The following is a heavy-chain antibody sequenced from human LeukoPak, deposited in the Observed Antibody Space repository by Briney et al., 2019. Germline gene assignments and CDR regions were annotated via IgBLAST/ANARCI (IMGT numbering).Heavy chain of an antibody. CDR1: GVSLSTSGVG. J-gene: IGHJ3*02. V-gene: IGHV2-5*02. D-gene: IGHD5-18*01. Sequence: QALTLTCSLSGVSLSTSGVGVGWIRQPPGKALEWLALICWDDGSRYSPSLKSRLTIAKDTSKNPVALTLTNMDSVDTATYYCAHSQVFSYGSFHDAYDIWGLGMLVTVSS. CDR2: ICWDDGS. CDR3: AHSQVFSYGSFHDAYDI.